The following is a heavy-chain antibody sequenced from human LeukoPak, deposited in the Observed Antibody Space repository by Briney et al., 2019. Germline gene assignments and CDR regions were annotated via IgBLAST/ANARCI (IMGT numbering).Heavy chain of an antibody. CDR1: GFTFRSKW. J-gene: IGHJ4*02. Sequence: PGGSLRLSCAASGFTFRSKWMSWVRQAPGKGLEWVGNIQPDGSEQYPVDSVKGRFTISRDNSKNTLYLQMNSLRAEDTAVYYCARRAGAYSHPYDYWGQGTLVTVSS. CDR3: ARRAGAYSHPYDY. V-gene: IGHV3-7*03. D-gene: IGHD4/OR15-4a*01. CDR2: IQPDGSEQ.